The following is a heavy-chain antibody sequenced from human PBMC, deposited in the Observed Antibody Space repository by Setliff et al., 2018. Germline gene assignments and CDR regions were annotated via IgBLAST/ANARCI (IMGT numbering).Heavy chain of an antibody. CDR1: GGSISSYY. J-gene: IGHJ6*02. CDR3: ARDEGSSYYYGMDV. Sequence: SETLSLTCTVSGGSISSYYWSWIRQPPGKGLEWIGYIYYSGSTNYNPSLKSRVTISVDTSKNQFSLKLSSVTAADTAVYYCARDEGSSYYYGMDVWGQGTTVTVSS. D-gene: IGHD6-13*01. V-gene: IGHV4-59*01. CDR2: IYYSGST.